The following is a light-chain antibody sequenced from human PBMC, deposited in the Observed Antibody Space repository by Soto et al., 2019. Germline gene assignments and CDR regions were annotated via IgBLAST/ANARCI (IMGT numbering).Light chain of an antibody. J-gene: IGKJ5*01. V-gene: IGKV3-20*01. CDR2: GAS. Sequence: EIVLTQSTGTLSLSPGERATLSCRASQIVGGDTLAWFQQRPGQAPRLVIYGASNRAAGIPDRFSGSGSGTDFTLTVSRLEPEDFAMYYCQQYHWAPDTFGQGTRLEMK. CDR1: QIVGGDT. CDR3: QQYHWAPDT.